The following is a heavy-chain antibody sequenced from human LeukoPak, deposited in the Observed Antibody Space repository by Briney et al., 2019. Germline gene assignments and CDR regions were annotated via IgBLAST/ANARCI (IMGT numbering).Heavy chain of an antibody. CDR2: MYYDGRNK. J-gene: IGHJ3*01. Sequence: GGSLRLSCAASGFTFNAFGMNWVRQVPGKGLEWVAVMYYDGRNKYYADSVKGRFTISRDNSKNTLYLQINSLRAEDTAVFYCARKVLVPAATGADAFDVWGRGTMVIVSS. CDR1: GFTFNAFG. D-gene: IGHD2-2*01. V-gene: IGHV3-33*08. CDR3: ARKVLVPAATGADAFDV.